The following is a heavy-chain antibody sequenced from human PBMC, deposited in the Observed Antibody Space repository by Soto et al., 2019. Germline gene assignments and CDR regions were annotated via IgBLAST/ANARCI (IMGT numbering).Heavy chain of an antibody. CDR2: SYYSGSN. CDR1: GGSISSYY. Sequence: QVQLQESGPGLVKPSETLSLTCTVSGGSISSYYWSWIRQPPGKGLEWIGYSYYSGSNNYNPSLKCQVPISVDPSNNHFSLKLSSFTAAYTADYYCSRRYGAFFDIWGQGTMVTVSS. D-gene: IGHD2-8*01. V-gene: IGHV4-59*08. J-gene: IGHJ3*02. CDR3: SRRYGAFFDI.